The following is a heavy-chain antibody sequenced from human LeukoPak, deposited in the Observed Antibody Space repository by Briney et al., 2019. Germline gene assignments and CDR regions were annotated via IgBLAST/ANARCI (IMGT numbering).Heavy chain of an antibody. J-gene: IGHJ2*01. D-gene: IGHD6-19*01. CDR2: INPSGGST. CDR3: ARDSSGPRYLDL. Sequence: ASVKVSCKASGYTFTSYYMHWVRQAPGQGLEWMGIINPSGGSTSYAQKFQGRVTMTRDTSTSTVYMELRSLRSDDTAVYYCARDSSGPRYLDLWGRGTLVTVSS. CDR1: GYTFTSYY. V-gene: IGHV1-46*01.